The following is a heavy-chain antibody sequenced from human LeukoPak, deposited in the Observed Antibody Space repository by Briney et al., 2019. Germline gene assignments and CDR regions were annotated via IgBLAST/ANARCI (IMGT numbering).Heavy chain of an antibody. CDR2: ISYDGSNK. CDR1: GFTFSSYA. J-gene: IGHJ4*02. CDR3: ARAVPGVATFDY. Sequence: PGRSLRLSCAASGFTFSSYAMYWVRQAPGKGLEWVAVISYDGSNKYYADSVKGRFTISRDNSKNTLYLQMNSLRAEDTAVYYCARAVPGVATFDYWGQGTLVTVSS. D-gene: IGHD5-12*01. V-gene: IGHV3-30*04.